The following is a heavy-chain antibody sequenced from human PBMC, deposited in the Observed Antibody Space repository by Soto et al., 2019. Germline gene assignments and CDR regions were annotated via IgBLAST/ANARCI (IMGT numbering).Heavy chain of an antibody. CDR3: ARHLGFGELFFHGMDV. CDR1: GYKVTRYC. J-gene: IGHJ6*02. CDR2: IYPGDSDT. V-gene: IGHV5-51*01. D-gene: IGHD3-10*01. Sequence: ESLRISCNGSGYKVTRYCIGCLLQIPGKGLEWMGIIYPGDSDTRYSPSFQGQVTISADKSISTAYLQWSSLKASDTAMYYCARHLGFGELFFHGMDVWGQGTAVTVFS.